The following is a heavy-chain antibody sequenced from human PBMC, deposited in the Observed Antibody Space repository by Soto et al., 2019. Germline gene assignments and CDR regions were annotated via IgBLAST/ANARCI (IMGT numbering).Heavy chain of an antibody. J-gene: IGHJ1*01. V-gene: IGHV4-59*02. CDR2: IYYSGST. CDR3: ASHNGGGDCYSRYFQQ. Sequence: QVQLQESGPGLVKPSETLSLTCNVSGVSVKTYYWSWIRQPPGKGLEWIGYIYYSGSTNYNPSLKSRVTISVDTSKNQFSLKLTSVTAADTAMYFCASHNGGGDCYSRYFQQWGQGTLVTVSS. CDR1: GVSVKTYY. D-gene: IGHD2-21*02.